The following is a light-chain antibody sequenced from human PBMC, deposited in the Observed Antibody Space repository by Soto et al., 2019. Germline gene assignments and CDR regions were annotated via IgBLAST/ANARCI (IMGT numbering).Light chain of an antibody. J-gene: IGLJ1*01. CDR2: EVS. V-gene: IGLV2-14*01. CDR1: SSDVGSYNY. CDR3: SSYTSITSYV. Sequence: QPALTQPASVSGSPGQSITISCTGTSSDVGSYNYVSWYQQHPGRAPKLMIYEVSNRPSGVSNRFSASKSGNTASLTISGLRAEDEADYYCSSYTSITSYVFGTGTKVTVL.